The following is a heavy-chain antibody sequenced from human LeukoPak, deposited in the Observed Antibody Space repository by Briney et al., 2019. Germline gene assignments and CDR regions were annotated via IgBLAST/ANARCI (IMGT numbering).Heavy chain of an antibody. V-gene: IGHV1-69*05. CDR2: IIPIFDTA. CDR1: GGTFSSYA. CDR3: ARDWGYCSGGSCYSS. Sequence: SVKVSCKASGGTFSSYAISWVRQAPGQGLEWMGGIIPIFDTANYAQKFQGRVTITTDESTSTAYMEPSSLRSEDTAVYYCARDWGYCSGGSCYSSWGQGTLVTVSS. D-gene: IGHD2-15*01. J-gene: IGHJ4*02.